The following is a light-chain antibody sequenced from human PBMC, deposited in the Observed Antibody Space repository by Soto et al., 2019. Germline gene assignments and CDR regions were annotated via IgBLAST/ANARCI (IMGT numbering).Light chain of an antibody. J-gene: IGKJ2*03. CDR3: QQYYTFTYC. V-gene: IGKV1-5*03. CDR2: RAS. CDR1: QSIDRW. Sequence: DIQMTQSPSTLSPSVGDRVTITCRASQSIDRWLAWYQQKPGKAPKLLIYRASSLDSGVPSRFSGSGSGTEFTLTISSLQPDDFAAYYCQQYYTFTYCFAHGTKLDIK.